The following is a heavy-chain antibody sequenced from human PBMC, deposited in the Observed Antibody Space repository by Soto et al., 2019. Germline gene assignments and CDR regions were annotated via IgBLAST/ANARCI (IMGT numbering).Heavy chain of an antibody. CDR1: GFSLSTSGVG. J-gene: IGHJ3*02. D-gene: IGHD6-19*01. CDR3: AHRQWLVHPRLDAFDI. V-gene: IGHV2-5*02. Sequence: SGPTLVKPTQTLTLTCTFSGFSLSTSGVGVGWIRQPPGKALEWLALIYWDDDKRYSPSLKSRLTITKDTSKNQVVLTMTNMDPVDTATYYCAHRQWLVHPRLDAFDIWGQGTMVTVSS. CDR2: IYWDDDK.